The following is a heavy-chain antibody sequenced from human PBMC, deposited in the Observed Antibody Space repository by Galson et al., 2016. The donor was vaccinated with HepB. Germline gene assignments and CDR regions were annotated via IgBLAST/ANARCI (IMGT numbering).Heavy chain of an antibody. D-gene: IGHD4/OR15-4a*01. CDR2: IGPFPGQL. Sequence: SLRLSCAVSGFIFRDHPINWARQAPGKGLERVSTIGPFPGQLHYADSVKGRFTISRDNDKDTVYLQMNSLRAEDTAAYYCVNWLSTHFDYWGQGALVTVSS. CDR1: GFIFRDHP. CDR3: VNWLSTHFDY. J-gene: IGHJ4*02. V-gene: IGHV3-23*01.